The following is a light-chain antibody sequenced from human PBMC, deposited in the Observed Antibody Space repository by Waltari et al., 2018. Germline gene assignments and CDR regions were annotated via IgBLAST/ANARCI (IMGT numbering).Light chain of an antibody. Sequence: QSVLTQPASVSGSPGQSITISCTGTSSDVGGYDYVSWYQQSPGNAPKLIIYDVVKRPSAVSTRFSASKSDNAASLTFSGLRAGDEVDYYCCSYKSGATWVFGGGTALTVL. CDR3: CSYKSGATWV. CDR2: DVV. V-gene: IGLV2-14*03. CDR1: SSDVGGYDY. J-gene: IGLJ3*02.